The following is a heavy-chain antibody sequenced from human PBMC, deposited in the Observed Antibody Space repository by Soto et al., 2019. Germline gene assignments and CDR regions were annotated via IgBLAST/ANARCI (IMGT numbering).Heavy chain of an antibody. Sequence: EVQLLESGGGLLQPGGSRRLSCAASGFTFRGYPMSWVRRAPGKGLGWVSAISGSAATTFYADSVKGRFTVSRDNSKNTLYLQMNSLRAEDTAVYYCARGPRYCSGYSCDYYMDVWGKGTTVTVSS. V-gene: IGHV3-23*01. D-gene: IGHD2-15*01. CDR1: GFTFRGYP. CDR2: ISGSAATT. J-gene: IGHJ6*03. CDR3: ARGPRYCSGYSCDYYMDV.